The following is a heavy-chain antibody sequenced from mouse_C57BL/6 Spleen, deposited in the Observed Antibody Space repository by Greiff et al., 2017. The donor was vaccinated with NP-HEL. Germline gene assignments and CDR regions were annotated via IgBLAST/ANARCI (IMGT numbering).Heavy chain of an antibody. Sequence: VKLQQPGAELVKPGASVKLSCKASGYTFTSYWMHWVKQRPGQGLEWIGMIHPNSGSTNYNEKFKSKATLTVDKSSSTAYMQLSSLTSEDSAVYYCARYDYDCAMDYWGQGTSVTVSS. CDR2: IHPNSGST. D-gene: IGHD2-4*01. J-gene: IGHJ4*01. CDR1: GYTFTSYW. V-gene: IGHV1-64*01. CDR3: ARYDYDCAMDY.